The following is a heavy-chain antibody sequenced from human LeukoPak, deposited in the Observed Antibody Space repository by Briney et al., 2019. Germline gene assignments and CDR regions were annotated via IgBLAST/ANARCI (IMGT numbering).Heavy chain of an antibody. CDR1: GYTFTASY. CDR3: ARCFDSDYYDSSGYYYACWLDP. Sequence: ASVKASSKASGYTFTASYMHWWRQAPGQGLEWRGWITPNSGATNYAQKFQGRVTMTRDTSISTAYMELSRLRSDDTAVYYCARCFDSDYYDSSGYYYACWLDPWGQGTLVTVSS. CDR2: ITPNSGAT. J-gene: IGHJ5*02. D-gene: IGHD3-22*01. V-gene: IGHV1-2*02.